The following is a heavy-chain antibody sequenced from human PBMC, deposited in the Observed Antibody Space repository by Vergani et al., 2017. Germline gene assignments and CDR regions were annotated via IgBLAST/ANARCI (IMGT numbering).Heavy chain of an antibody. V-gene: IGHV1-69-2*01. Sequence: EVQLAPSGAEVKKPGATMKISCKVSGYTFTDHYMHWVKQAPGKGLEWMGLVDPEYGEKIYAEKFKGRVTIAAYTSTDTAHLELSSLRSEDTAVYYCATPQTVTTGGMEVWGQGTTVIVSS. CDR1: GYTFTDHY. D-gene: IGHD4-17*01. J-gene: IGHJ6*02. CDR2: VDPEYGEK. CDR3: ATPQTVTTGGMEV.